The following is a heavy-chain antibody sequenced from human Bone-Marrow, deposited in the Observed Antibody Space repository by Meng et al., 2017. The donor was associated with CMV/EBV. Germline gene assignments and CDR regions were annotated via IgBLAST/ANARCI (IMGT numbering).Heavy chain of an antibody. Sequence: ESLKISCAASGFTFSSYWMSWVRQAPGKGLEWVAYINQDGSEKYYVDSVKGRFTIFRDNAKNSLYLQMNSLRAEDTAVYYCARSFTMTVLVMGYWGQGTLVTVSS. J-gene: IGHJ4*02. D-gene: IGHD3-22*01. CDR1: GFTFSSYW. CDR2: INQDGSEK. V-gene: IGHV3-7*01. CDR3: ARSFTMTVLVMGY.